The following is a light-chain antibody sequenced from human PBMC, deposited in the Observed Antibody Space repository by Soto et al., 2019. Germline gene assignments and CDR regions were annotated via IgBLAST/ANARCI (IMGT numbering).Light chain of an antibody. CDR2: GVS. V-gene: IGKV3D-15*01. CDR3: QQYNNWPPIT. J-gene: IGKJ5*01. CDR1: QSVSST. Sequence: EIVLTHSPVALSLSPWEIATLSCRASQSVSSTLLTWYQQKPGQAPRLLIYGVSSRATGIPDRFSGSGSGTDFTLTISSLQSEDFAVYYCQQYNNWPPITFGQGTRLEIK.